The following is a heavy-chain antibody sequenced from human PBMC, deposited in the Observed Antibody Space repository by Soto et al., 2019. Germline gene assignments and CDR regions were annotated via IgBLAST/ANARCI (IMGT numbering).Heavy chain of an antibody. CDR2: IYDSGST. J-gene: IGHJ3*02. CDR3: AREQFTVTTFYEGAFDI. V-gene: IGHV4-31*03. CDR1: GGSISSGGYY. Sequence: QVQLQESGPGLVKPSQTLSLTCTVSGGSISSGGYYWSWIRQHPGKGLEWIGYIYDSGSTYYNPSLKSRVTISVATSKHQFPLELSSVTAADTAVYYCAREQFTVTTFYEGAFDIWGQGKMVTVSS. D-gene: IGHD4-17*01.